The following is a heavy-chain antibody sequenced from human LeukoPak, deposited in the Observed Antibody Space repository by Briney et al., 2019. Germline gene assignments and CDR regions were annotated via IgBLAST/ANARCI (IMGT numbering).Heavy chain of an antibody. CDR1: GFTFSSYG. D-gene: IGHD2-15*01. CDR2: IWYDGSNK. J-gene: IGHJ4*02. CDR3: ARDEGGPLGGLLDY. Sequence: GGSLRLSCAASGFTFSSYGMHWVRQAPGKGLEWVAVIWYDGSNKYYADSVKGRFTISRDNSKNTLYLQMNSLRAEDTAVYYCARDEGGPLGGLLDYWGQGTLVTVSS. V-gene: IGHV3-33*01.